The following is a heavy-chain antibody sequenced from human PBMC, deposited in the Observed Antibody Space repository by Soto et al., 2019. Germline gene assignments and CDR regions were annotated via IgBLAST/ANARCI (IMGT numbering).Heavy chain of an antibody. J-gene: IGHJ3*02. V-gene: IGHV4-30-4*01. CDR2: IYYSGST. Sequence: PSETLSLTCTVSGGSISGGDYYWSWIRQPPGKGLEWIGYIYYSGSTYYNPSLKSRVTISVDTSKNQFSLKLSSVTAADTAVYYCARAVTMIVVGIYAFDIWGQGTMVTVSS. CDR1: GGSISGGDYY. CDR3: ARAVTMIVVGIYAFDI. D-gene: IGHD3-22*01.